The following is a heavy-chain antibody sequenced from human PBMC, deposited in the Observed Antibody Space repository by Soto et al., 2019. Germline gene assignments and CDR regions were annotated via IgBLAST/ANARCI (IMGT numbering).Heavy chain of an antibody. Sequence: EVQLVESGGGLVQPGGSLRLSCAASGFTFSSYWMHWVRHVPCKGLVWVSRINSDGRSTGYADSVMGRFTISRDNAKNTLSLQMNSLRDEDTAVYYCARDQGYCSGGSCYEAGYWGQGTLVTVS. CDR1: GFTFSSYW. D-gene: IGHD2-15*01. CDR3: ARDQGYCSGGSCYEAGY. CDR2: INSDGRST. V-gene: IGHV3-74*01. J-gene: IGHJ1*01.